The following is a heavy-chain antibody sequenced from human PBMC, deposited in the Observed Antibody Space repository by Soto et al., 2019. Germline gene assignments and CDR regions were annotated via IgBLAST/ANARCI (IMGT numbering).Heavy chain of an antibody. CDR1: GFTFSSYS. J-gene: IGHJ3*02. D-gene: IGHD3-10*01. V-gene: IGHV3-21*01. CDR3: ARDVQSEFGESFPNHDAFDI. Sequence: GGSLTLSCAASGFTFSSYSMNWVRQAPGKGLEWDSSIRSSSSYIYYADSLKGRFTISRDNAKNSLYLQMNSLRAEDTAVYYCARDVQSEFGESFPNHDAFDIWGQGTMVTVSS. CDR2: IRSSSSYI.